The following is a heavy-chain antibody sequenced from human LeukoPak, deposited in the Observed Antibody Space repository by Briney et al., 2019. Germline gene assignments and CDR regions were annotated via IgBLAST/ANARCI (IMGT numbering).Heavy chain of an antibody. CDR2: ISGSGGST. V-gene: IGHV3-23*01. CDR1: GFTFSSYA. CDR3: AKSKLWFGELSS. D-gene: IGHD3-10*01. Sequence: GGSLRLSCAASGFTFSSYAMSWVRQAPGKGLEWVSAISGSGGSTYYADSVKGRFTISRDDSKNTLYLKMNSLRAEDTAVYYCAKSKLWFGELSSWGQGTLVTVSS. J-gene: IGHJ4*02.